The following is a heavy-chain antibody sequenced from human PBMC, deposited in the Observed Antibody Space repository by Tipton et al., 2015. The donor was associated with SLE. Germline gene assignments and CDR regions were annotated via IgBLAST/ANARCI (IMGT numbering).Heavy chain of an antibody. Sequence: TLSLTCAVSGGSLNSGGYSWSWIRQPPGKGLEWIGDIFHTGSTYYSPSLEGRVTISEDRSKNQFSLTLWSVIAADTAVYYCARGELTAITTGGYFDYWGQGVPVTVSS. D-gene: IGHD4-11*01. CDR1: GGSLNSGGYS. V-gene: IGHV4-30-2*01. CDR2: IFHTGST. CDR3: ARGELTAITTGGYFDY. J-gene: IGHJ4*02.